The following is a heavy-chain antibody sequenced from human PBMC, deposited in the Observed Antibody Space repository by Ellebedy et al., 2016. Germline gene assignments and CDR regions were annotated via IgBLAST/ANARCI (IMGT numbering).Heavy chain of an antibody. V-gene: IGHV4-61*02. CDR1: GDSITSGAYY. CDR2: IYTSGSP. J-gene: IGHJ4*02. D-gene: IGHD3-16*01. CDR3: ASLTIPGGSDY. Sequence: SETLSLTXTVSGDSITSGAYYWTWVRQSAGKGLEWIGRIYTSGSPNYNPSLKSRVTMSVDTSKNHFSLELRSVTAEDTAVYYCASLTIPGGSDYWGQGALVTVSS.